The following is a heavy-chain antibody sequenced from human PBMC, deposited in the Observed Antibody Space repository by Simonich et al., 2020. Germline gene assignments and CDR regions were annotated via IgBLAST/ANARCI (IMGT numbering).Heavy chain of an antibody. J-gene: IGHJ2*01. D-gene: IGHD6-25*01. V-gene: IGHV1-2*02. CDR3: ARGGLGHWYFDL. CDR2: INPNSGGT. CDR1: GYTFTGYY. Sequence: QVQLVQSGAEVKKPGASVKVSCKASGYTFTGYYMHWVRQAPGQGLEWMGWINPNSGGTNYAQKVQGRVTRTRDTSISTAYMERSRLRSDDTAVYYCARGGLGHWYFDLWGRDTLVTVSS.